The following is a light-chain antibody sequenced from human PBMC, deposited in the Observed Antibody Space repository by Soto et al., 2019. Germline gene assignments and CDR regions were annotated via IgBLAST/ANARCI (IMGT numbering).Light chain of an antibody. CDR2: WAS. Sequence: DIVMTQSPDSLAVSLDERATINCKSSQSVLYSSNNKNYLAWYQLKPGQPPKLLISWASTRESGVPDRFSGSGSGTDFTLTISSLQAEDVAVYYCQQYYTKPRTFGQGTKVEMK. J-gene: IGKJ1*01. CDR1: QSVLYSSNNKNY. CDR3: QQYYTKPRT. V-gene: IGKV4-1*01.